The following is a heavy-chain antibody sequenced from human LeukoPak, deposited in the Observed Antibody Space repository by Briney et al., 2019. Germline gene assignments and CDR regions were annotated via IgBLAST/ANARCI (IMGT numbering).Heavy chain of an antibody. CDR1: GHPINSAYY. CDR2: LYHPDST. D-gene: IGHD3-10*01. J-gene: IGHJ6*03. V-gene: IGHV4-38-2*01. CDR3: ARQFDSYFYYYLDV. Sequence: SETLSRTCAVSGHPINSAYYWVWIRQPPGKGLVWIGSLYHPDSTYYNPSLESRVTMSVDTSRNQFSLKLSFVTAADTAVYYCARQFDSYFYYYLDVWGTGTTVTVSS.